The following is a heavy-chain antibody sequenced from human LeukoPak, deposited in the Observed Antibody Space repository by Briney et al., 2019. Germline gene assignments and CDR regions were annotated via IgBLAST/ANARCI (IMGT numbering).Heavy chain of an antibody. Sequence: GSSVKVSCKASGGTFSSYAISWVRQAPGQGLEWMGGIIPIFGTANYAQKFQGRVTITADESTSTAYMELSSLRSEDTAVYYCARALTTRKTKSLEFDYWGQGTLVTVSS. J-gene: IGHJ4*02. V-gene: IGHV1-69*01. D-gene: IGHD4-11*01. CDR2: IIPIFGTA. CDR3: ARALTTRKTKSLEFDY. CDR1: GGTFSSYA.